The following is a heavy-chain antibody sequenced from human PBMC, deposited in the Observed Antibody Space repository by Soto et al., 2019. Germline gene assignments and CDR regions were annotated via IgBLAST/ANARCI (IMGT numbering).Heavy chain of an antibody. CDR2: ISPYNNNT. Sequence: QVQLVQSGLEAKKPGASVKVSCKTSGYTFTRDGLSWVRQAPGQGLEWMGWISPYNNNTKYAQRFQGRVTMTTDTSTNTVYMELTSLTSADTAVYYCARDRRGLRSPYFGSQYFDSWGQGTLVTVSS. D-gene: IGHD1-26*01. CDR3: ARDRRGLRSPYFGSQYFDS. V-gene: IGHV1-18*04. J-gene: IGHJ4*02. CDR1: GYTFTRDG.